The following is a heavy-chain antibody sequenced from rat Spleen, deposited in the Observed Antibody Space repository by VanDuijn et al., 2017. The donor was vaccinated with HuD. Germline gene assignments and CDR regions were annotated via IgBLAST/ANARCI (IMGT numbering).Heavy chain of an antibody. CDR1: GFTFSDYN. V-gene: IGHV5-7*01. Sequence: EVQLVESGGGLVQPGRSLKLSCAASGFTFSDYNMAWVRQAPKKGLEWVATISSDGGRNFYRDSVKGRFTISRDNAKSSLYLQMDSLRSADTATYYCARRHYGYTDYFDYWGQGVMVTVSS. CDR2: ISSDGGRN. CDR3: ARRHYGYTDYFDY. D-gene: IGHD1-9*01. J-gene: IGHJ2*01.